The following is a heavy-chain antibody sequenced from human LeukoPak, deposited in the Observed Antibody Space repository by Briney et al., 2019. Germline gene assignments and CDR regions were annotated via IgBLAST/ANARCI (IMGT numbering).Heavy chain of an antibody. V-gene: IGHV3-66*01. CDR1: GFTVSSNY. CDR2: IYSGGST. D-gene: IGHD6-13*01. CDR3: ARWGIAAAGTDSGSDY. J-gene: IGHJ4*02. Sequence: PGGSLRLSCAASGFTVSSNYMSWVRQAPGKGLEWVSVIYSGGSTYYADSVKGRFTISRDNSKNTLYLQMNSLRAEDTAVYYCARWGIAAAGTDSGSDYWGQGTLVTVSS.